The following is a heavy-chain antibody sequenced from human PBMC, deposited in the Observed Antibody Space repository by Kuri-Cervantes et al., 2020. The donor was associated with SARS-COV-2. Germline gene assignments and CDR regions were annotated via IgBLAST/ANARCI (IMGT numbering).Heavy chain of an antibody. Sequence: GESLKIPCAAPGFTFSSYDMHWVRQATGKGLEWVSAIGTAGDTYYPGSVKGRFTISRDNSKNTLYLQMNSLRAEDTAVYYCAREMALVQVYYYYGMDVWGQGTTVTVSS. J-gene: IGHJ6*02. D-gene: IGHD6-6*01. CDR3: AREMALVQVYYYYGMDV. V-gene: IGHV3-13*01. CDR2: IGTAGDT. CDR1: GFTFSSYD.